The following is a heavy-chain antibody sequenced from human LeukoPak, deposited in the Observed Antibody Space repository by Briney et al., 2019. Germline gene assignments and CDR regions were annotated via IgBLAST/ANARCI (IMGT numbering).Heavy chain of an antibody. CDR3: ARAGYSYGNWFDP. CDR2: INHSGST. CDR1: GGSFSGYY. J-gene: IGHJ5*02. Sequence: SETLSLTCAVYGGSFSGYYWSWIRQPPGKGLEWIGEINHSGSTNYNPSLKSRVTISVDTSKNQFSLMLSSVTAADTAVYYCARAGYSYGNWFDPWGQGTLVTVSS. V-gene: IGHV4-34*01. D-gene: IGHD5-18*01.